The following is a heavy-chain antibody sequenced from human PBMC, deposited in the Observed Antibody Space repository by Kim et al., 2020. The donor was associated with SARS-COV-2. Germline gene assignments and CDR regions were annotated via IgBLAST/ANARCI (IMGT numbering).Heavy chain of an antibody. V-gene: IGHV3-30*18. CDR3: AKDNPIAVAGTGDY. D-gene: IGHD6-19*01. CDR1: GFTFSSYG. Sequence: GGSLRLSCAASGFTFSSYGMHWVRQAPGKGLEWVAVISYDGSNKYYADSVKGRFTISRDNSKNTLYLQMNSLRAEDTAVYYCAKDNPIAVAGTGDYWGQGTLVTVSS. CDR2: ISYDGSNK. J-gene: IGHJ4*02.